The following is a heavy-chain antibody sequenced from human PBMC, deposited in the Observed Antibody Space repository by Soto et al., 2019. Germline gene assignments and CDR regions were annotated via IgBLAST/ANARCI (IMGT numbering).Heavy chain of an antibody. CDR3: VHTTPVTTAGAS. CDR2: VYWDDDQ. D-gene: IGHD4-17*01. J-gene: IGHJ5*02. CDR1: GFSLSTTGVG. V-gene: IGHV2-5*02. Sequence: QITLKESGPTLVKPTQTLTLTCTFSGFSLSTTGVGVGWIRQPPGKALDWLALVYWDDDQGYSPSLKRRLTITRDPSNNQGVLTLSNMDPTDTATYYCVHTTPVTTAGASWGQASQATVSS.